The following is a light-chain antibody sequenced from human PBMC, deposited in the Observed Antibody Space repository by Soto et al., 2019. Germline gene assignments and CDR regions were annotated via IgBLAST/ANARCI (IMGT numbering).Light chain of an antibody. V-gene: IGKV3-15*01. CDR3: QQYNNRPPDT. CDR2: GAS. J-gene: IGKJ2*01. CDR1: QSINNN. Sequence: EIVMTQSPATLSVSPGERATLSCRASQSINNNLAWYQQKPGQAPRLLVYGASTRAAGIPARFSGSGSGTEFSLIISSLQSEDFAVYYCQQYNNRPPDTFGQGTKLEIK.